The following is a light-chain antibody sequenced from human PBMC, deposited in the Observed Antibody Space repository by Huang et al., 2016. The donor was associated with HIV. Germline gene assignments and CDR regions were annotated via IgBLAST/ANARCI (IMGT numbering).Light chain of an antibody. J-gene: IGKJ5*01. V-gene: IGKV1-39*01. CDR3: QQGYSALIT. Sequence: DILLTQSPFSLSASVGDRVTITCRASQNINTELNWYQQKPGKAPNLLIQSASTLQTGVPSRFSGSGSGTDFTLTVNSLQPEDSATYYCQQGYSALITFGQGTRL. CDR1: QNINTE. CDR2: SAS.